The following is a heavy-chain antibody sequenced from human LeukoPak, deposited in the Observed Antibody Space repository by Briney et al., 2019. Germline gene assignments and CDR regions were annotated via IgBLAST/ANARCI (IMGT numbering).Heavy chain of an antibody. CDR2: INPSGGST. J-gene: IGHJ4*02. CDR1: GYTFTSYY. CDR3: ARDVDEDYDILTGHGQFDY. V-gene: IGHV1-46*01. D-gene: IGHD3-9*01. Sequence: ASVKVSCKASGYTFTSYYMHWVRQAPGQGLEWMGIINPSGGSTSYAQKFQGRVTMTRDTSTSTVYMELSSLRSEDTAVYYCARDVDEDYDILTGHGQFDYWGQGTLVTVSS.